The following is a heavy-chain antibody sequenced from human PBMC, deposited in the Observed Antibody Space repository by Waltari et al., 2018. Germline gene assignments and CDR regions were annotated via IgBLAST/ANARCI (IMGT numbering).Heavy chain of an antibody. J-gene: IGHJ6*02. Sequence: EVQVVESGGGLAKPGGSLRLSCAASGFSFRNAWMSWVRQAPGKGLEWVGRIKSKSNGGTPDYAAPVKGRFTISRDDSKNTLYLQMNSLKTEDTGIYYCTAVNNTWDYYYYAMDVWGQGTTVTVSS. D-gene: IGHD3-16*01. CDR2: IKSKSNGGTP. CDR1: GFSFRNAW. V-gene: IGHV3-15*01. CDR3: TAVNNTWDYYYYAMDV.